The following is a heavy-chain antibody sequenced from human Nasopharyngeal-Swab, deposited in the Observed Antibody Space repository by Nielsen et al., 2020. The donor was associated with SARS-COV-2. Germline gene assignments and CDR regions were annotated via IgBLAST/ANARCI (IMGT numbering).Heavy chain of an antibody. Sequence: SETLSLSCAVYGGSFSGYYWSWIRQPPGKGLEWIGEINHSGSTNYNPSLKSRVTISVDTSKNQFSLNLSSVTAADTAVYYCARDYYYDSSVFDYWGQGTLVTVSS. CDR1: GGSFSGYY. J-gene: IGHJ4*02. CDR3: ARDYYYDSSVFDY. V-gene: IGHV4-34*01. D-gene: IGHD3-22*01. CDR2: INHSGST.